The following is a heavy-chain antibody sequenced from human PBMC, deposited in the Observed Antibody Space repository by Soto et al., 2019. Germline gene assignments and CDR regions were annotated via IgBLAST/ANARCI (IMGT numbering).Heavy chain of an antibody. CDR3: AKKRPPPRLWAFDI. Sequence: EVQLVESGGGLVQPGRSLRLSCAASGFTFDDYAMHWVRQAPGKGLEWVSGISWNSGSIGYADSVKGRFTISRDNANNSLYLKMNSRKPEDRAFYYCAKKRPPPRLWAFDIWGQGTMVTVSS. V-gene: IGHV3-9*01. CDR1: GFTFDDYA. CDR2: ISWNSGSI. J-gene: IGHJ3*02.